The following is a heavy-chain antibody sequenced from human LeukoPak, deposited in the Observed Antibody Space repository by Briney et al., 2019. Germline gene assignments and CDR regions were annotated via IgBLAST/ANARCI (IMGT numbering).Heavy chain of an antibody. J-gene: IGHJ4*02. CDR2: IIPIFGTA. Sequence: ASVKVSCKASGGTFSSYAISWVRQAPGQGLEWMGGIIPIFGTANYAQKFQGRVTITADKSTSTAYMELSSLRSEDTAVYYCAKDFADYYGSGTSYFDYWGQGTLVTVSS. V-gene: IGHV1-69*06. CDR1: GGTFSSYA. D-gene: IGHD3-10*01. CDR3: AKDFADYYGSGTSYFDY.